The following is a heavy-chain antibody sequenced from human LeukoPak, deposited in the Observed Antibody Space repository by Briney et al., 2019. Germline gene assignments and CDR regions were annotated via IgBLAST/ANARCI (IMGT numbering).Heavy chain of an antibody. V-gene: IGHV4-30-4*01. D-gene: IGHD4-17*01. CDR2: IYYSGST. J-gene: IGHJ5*02. CDR3: ASRTVTTSRFDP. Sequence: QTLSLTCTVSGGSISSGDYYWSWIRQPPGKGLEWIGYIYYSGSTYYNPSLKSRVTISVDTSKNQFSLKLSSVTAADTAVYYCASRTVTTSRFDPWGQGTLVTVSS. CDR1: GGSISSGDYY.